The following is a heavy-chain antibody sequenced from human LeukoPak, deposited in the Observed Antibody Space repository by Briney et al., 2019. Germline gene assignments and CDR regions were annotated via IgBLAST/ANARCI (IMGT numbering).Heavy chain of an antibody. J-gene: IGHJ4*02. Sequence: GGSLRLSCAASGFTFSSYAMSWVRQAPGKGLEWVSAISGSGGSTYYADSVKGRFTISRDNSKNTLYLQMNSLRAEDTAVYYCAEDGITMVRGVIITGYFDYWGQGTLVTASS. CDR3: AEDGITMVRGVIITGYFDY. V-gene: IGHV3-23*01. CDR2: ISGSGGST. D-gene: IGHD3-10*01. CDR1: GFTFSSYA.